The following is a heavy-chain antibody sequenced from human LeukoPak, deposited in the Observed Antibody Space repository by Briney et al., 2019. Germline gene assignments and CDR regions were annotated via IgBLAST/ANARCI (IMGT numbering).Heavy chain of an antibody. V-gene: IGHV4-59*01. D-gene: IGHD5-24*01. CDR3: ARERDGYNSNYYYMDV. CDR2: IYYSGST. Sequence: SETLSLTCTVSGGSISSYYWSWIRQPPGKGLEWIVYIYYSGSTNYNPSLKSRITISVDTSKNQFSLKLSSVTAADTAVYYCARERDGYNSNYYYMDVWGKGTTVTISS. J-gene: IGHJ6*03. CDR1: GGSISSYY.